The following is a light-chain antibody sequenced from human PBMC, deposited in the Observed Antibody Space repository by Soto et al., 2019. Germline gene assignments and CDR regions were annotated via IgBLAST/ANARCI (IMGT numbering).Light chain of an antibody. V-gene: IGKV4-1*01. CDR2: WAS. CDR3: QQYYSSPRT. CDR1: QTVLYRSNNMNY. Sequence: DIVMTQSPDSLAVSLGERATINCKPSQTVLYRSNNMNYLSWYQQKPGQPPKLLIYWASTRESGVPDRFSGSGSGTDFTLTISSLQAEDVAVYYCQQYYSSPRTFGGGTKVEIK. J-gene: IGKJ4*01.